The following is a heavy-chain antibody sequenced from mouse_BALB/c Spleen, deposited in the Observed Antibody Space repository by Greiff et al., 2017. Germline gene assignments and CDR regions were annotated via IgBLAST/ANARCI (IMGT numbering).Heavy chain of an antibody. Sequence: DVKLQESGGGLVKPGGSLKLSCAASGFTFSSYAMSWVRQTPEKRLEWVASISSGGSTYYPDSVKGRFTISRDNARNILYLQMSSLRSEDTAMYYCARGGYGYYAMDYWGQGTSVTVSS. CDR1: GFTFSSYA. D-gene: IGHD1-2*01. CDR3: ARGGYGYYAMDY. V-gene: IGHV5-6-5*01. J-gene: IGHJ4*01. CDR2: ISSGGST.